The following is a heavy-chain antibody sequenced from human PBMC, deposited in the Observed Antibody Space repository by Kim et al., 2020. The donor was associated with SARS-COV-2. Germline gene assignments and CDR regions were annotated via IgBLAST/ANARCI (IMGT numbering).Heavy chain of an antibody. V-gene: IGHV3-23*01. D-gene: IGHD3-10*01. CDR3: AKYMVRGVMDYYYYGMDV. CDR2: ISGSGGST. CDR1: GFTFSSYA. J-gene: IGHJ6*02. Sequence: GGSLRLSCAASGFTFSSYAMSWVRQAPGKGLEWVSAISGSGGSTYYADSVKGRFTISRDNSKNTLYLQMNSLRAEDTAVYYCAKYMVRGVMDYYYYGMDVWGQGTTVTVSS.